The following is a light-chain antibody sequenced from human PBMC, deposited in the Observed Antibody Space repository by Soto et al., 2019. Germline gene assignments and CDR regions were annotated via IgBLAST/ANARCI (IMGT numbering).Light chain of an antibody. CDR2: DVS. CDR3: NSYTTSSTWV. J-gene: IGLJ3*02. CDR1: SSDVGGYNY. Sequence: QSALTQPASVSGSPGQSITISCTGTSSDVGGYNYVSWYQQHPGKAPKLMIYDVSNRPSGVSTRFSGSKSGNTASLTSSGLQAEDEADYYCNSYTTSSTWVFGGGTKLTVL. V-gene: IGLV2-14*01.